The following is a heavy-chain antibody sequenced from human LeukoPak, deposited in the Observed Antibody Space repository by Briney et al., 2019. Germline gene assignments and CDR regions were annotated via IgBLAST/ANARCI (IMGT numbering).Heavy chain of an antibody. CDR2: IKQDGSEE. J-gene: IGHJ4*02. CDR3: ARDGYCSGGSCYSGY. V-gene: IGHV3-7*01. Sequence: GGSLRLSCAASGFTFSSYWMSWVRQAPGKGLEWVANIKQDGSEEFYVDSVKGRFTISRDNAKNSLYLQMNSLRAEDTAVYYCARDGYCSGGSCYSGYWGQGTLVTVSS. D-gene: IGHD2-15*01. CDR1: GFTFSSYW.